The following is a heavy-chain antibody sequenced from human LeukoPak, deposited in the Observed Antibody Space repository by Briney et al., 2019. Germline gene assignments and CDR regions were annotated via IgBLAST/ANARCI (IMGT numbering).Heavy chain of an antibody. J-gene: IGHJ5*02. Sequence: SETLSLTCTVYGGSFSPYYWNWIRQPPGKGLEWIGEINHRGSTTYNPSLKSRVTISLDTSKNQFSLKLSSVTAADTAVYYCARDLYDSGPGWFDPWGQGTLVTVAS. CDR1: GGSFSPYY. CDR3: ARDLYDSGPGWFDP. CDR2: INHRGST. V-gene: IGHV4-34*01. D-gene: IGHD3-10*01.